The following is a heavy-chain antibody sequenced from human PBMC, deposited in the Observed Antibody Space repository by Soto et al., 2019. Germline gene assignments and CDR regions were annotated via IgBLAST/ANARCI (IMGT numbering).Heavy chain of an antibody. D-gene: IGHD2-15*01. Sequence: SETLSLTCAVSGGSFSVYYWRWMRHPPGKALEWIGAINNRGSEYNPSLKSRVTISVDTPKNQFSLNLSSVTAADTAVYYCARESLGYCSGGSCYISVFDPWGHGTLVTVSS. CDR3: ARESLGYCSGGSCYISVFDP. J-gene: IGHJ5*02. CDR2: INNRGS. CDR1: GGSFSVYY. V-gene: IGHV4-34*01.